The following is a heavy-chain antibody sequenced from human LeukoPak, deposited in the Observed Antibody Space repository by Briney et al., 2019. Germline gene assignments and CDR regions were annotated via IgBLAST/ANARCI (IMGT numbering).Heavy chain of an antibody. Sequence: ASVKVSCKASGYTFTGYYVCRVRQAPGQGLEWMGWINPNSGVTDSTEKFQDRVTMTRDTSISTAYMELSSLSSDDTAVYYCARAYTTNALDIWGQGTMVTVSS. CDR3: ARAYTTNALDI. J-gene: IGHJ3*02. CDR1: GYTFTGYY. D-gene: IGHD4-17*01. CDR2: INPNSGVT. V-gene: IGHV1-2*02.